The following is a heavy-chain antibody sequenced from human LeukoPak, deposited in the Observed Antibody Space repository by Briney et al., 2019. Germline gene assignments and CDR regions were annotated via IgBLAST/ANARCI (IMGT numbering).Heavy chain of an antibody. CDR1: GFTFSSYD. CDR3: ARSGLGERRGAFDI. CDR2: IGTAGDT. J-gene: IGHJ3*02. D-gene: IGHD1-1*01. V-gene: IGHV3-13*01. Sequence: GGSLRLSCAASGFTFSSYDMHWVRQATGKGLEWVSAIGTAGDTYYPGSVKGRFTISRENAKNSLYLQMNSLRAGDTAVYYCARSGLGERRGAFDIWGQGTMVTVSS.